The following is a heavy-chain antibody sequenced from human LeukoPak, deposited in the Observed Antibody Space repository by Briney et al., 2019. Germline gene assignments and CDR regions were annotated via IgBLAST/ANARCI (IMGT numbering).Heavy chain of an antibody. J-gene: IGHJ4*02. CDR1: GFTFSTSW. CDR3: ARGGGDS. Sequence: GGSLRLSCAASGFTFSTSWMNWVHQAPGKGLEWVAMITQEESERYYVDSVKGRFIISRDNVKSSLYLQMNSLRAEDTAVYYCARGGGDSWGQGTLVTVSS. D-gene: IGHD3-3*01. V-gene: IGHV3-7*01. CDR2: ITQEESER.